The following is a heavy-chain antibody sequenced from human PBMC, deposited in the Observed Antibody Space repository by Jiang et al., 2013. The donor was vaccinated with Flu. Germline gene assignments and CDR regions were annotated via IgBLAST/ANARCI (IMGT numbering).Heavy chain of an antibody. V-gene: IGHV3-48*03. J-gene: IGHJ3*02. CDR1: GFTSVIM. D-gene: IGHD7-27*01. CDR2: INTISTNT. CDR3: ARDSYNRLGIREFDI. Sequence: QLVESGGDLIQPGGSLRLSCAASGFTSVIMKSNWVRQAPGKGLEWVSYINTISTNTYYADSVKGRFTISRDNAMNSLYLQMNSLRAKDTAVYYCARDSYNRLGIREFDIWGQGTMVTVSS.